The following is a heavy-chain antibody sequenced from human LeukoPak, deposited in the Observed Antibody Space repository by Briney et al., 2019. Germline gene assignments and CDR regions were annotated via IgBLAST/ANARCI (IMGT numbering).Heavy chain of an antibody. Sequence: ASVKVSCKASGYTFTGYYMHWVRHATGQGLEWMGWMNPNSGNTAYAQKFQGRVTMSRDTSISTAYMELSSLRSEDTAVYYCARLPKYSRPLDYWGQGTLVTVSS. CDR2: MNPNSGNT. D-gene: IGHD6-6*01. CDR3: ARLPKYSRPLDY. J-gene: IGHJ4*02. V-gene: IGHV1-8*02. CDR1: GYTFTGYY.